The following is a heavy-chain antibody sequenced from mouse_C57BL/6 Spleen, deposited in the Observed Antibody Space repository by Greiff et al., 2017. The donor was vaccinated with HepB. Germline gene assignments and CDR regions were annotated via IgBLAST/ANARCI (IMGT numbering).Heavy chain of an antibody. CDR2: IHPNSGST. J-gene: IGHJ2*01. CDR3: ARSPTVVAPDY. D-gene: IGHD1-1*01. V-gene: IGHV1-64*01. Sequence: VQLQQPGAELVKPGASVKLSCKASGYTFTSYWMHWVKQRPGQGLEWIGMIHPNSGSTNYNEKFKSKATLTVDKSSSTAYMQLSSLTSEDSAVYYCARSPTVVAPDYWGQGTTLTVSS. CDR1: GYTFTSYW.